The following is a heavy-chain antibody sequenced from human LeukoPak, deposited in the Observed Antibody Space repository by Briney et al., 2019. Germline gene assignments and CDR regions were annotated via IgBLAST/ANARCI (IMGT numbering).Heavy chain of an antibody. CDR3: ARDQFWDIAVVPAAIPDNMDV. Sequence: GGSLRLSCAASGFTFSSYSMNWVRQAPGKGLEWVSSISSSSSYIYYADSAKGRFTISRDNAKNSLYLQMNSLRAEDTAVYYCARDQFWDIAVVPAAIPDNMDVWGKGTTVTVSS. D-gene: IGHD2-2*01. J-gene: IGHJ6*03. V-gene: IGHV3-21*01. CDR1: GFTFSSYS. CDR2: ISSSSSYI.